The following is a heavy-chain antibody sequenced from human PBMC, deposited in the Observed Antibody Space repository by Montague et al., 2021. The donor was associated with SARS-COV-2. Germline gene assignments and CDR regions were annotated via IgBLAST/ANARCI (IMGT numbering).Heavy chain of an antibody. J-gene: IGHJ3*01. CDR3: ARGWAFDA. CDR1: GGSTASHY. CDR2: VYYNGDT. Sequence: SETLSLTCTVSGGSTASHYWNWIRQSPGKRPEWIGYVYYNGDTKYNPSLQSRVTISIYTSENQFSLRLNSVTAAVTAVYFCARGWAFDAWGQGRLVTVSS. D-gene: IGHD6-19*01. V-gene: IGHV4-59*08.